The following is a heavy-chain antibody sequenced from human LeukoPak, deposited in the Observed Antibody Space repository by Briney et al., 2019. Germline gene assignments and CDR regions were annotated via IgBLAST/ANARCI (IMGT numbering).Heavy chain of an antibody. CDR1: GFTFDDYA. J-gene: IGHJ4*02. V-gene: IGHV3-74*01. CDR2: INSDGSST. D-gene: IGHD6-13*01. Sequence: HPGGSLRLSCAASGFTFDDYAMHWVRQAPGKGLVWVSRINSDGSSTTYADSVKGRFTISRDNAKNTLYLQMNSLRAEDTAVYYCARGKQDFDYWGQGTLVTVSS. CDR3: ARGKQDFDY.